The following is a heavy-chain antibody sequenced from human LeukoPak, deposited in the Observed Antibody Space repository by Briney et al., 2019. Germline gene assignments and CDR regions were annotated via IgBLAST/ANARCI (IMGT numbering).Heavy chain of an antibody. Sequence: SETLSLTCAVYGGSFSGYYWTWIRQPPGKGLEWIGEINHSRSTNYNPSLKSRVTISADTSKNQFSLKMRSVTAADTAVYYCAKDIASYGPRQFDYWGQGTLVTVSS. CDR3: AKDIASYGPRQFDY. CDR1: GGSFSGYY. J-gene: IGHJ4*02. CDR2: INHSRST. D-gene: IGHD5-18*01. V-gene: IGHV4-34*01.